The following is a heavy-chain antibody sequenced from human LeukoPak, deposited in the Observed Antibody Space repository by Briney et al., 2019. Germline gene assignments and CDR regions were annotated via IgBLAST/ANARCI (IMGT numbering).Heavy chain of an antibody. Sequence: GGSLRLSCAASGFTFSSYSMNWVRQAPGKGLEWVSSISSSSSYICYADSVKGRFTIYRDNAKNSLYLQMNSLRVGDTAVYYCARWDDYFDYWGQGTLVTVSS. J-gene: IGHJ4*02. CDR3: ARWDDYFDY. CDR1: GFTFSSYS. CDR2: ISSSSSYI. V-gene: IGHV3-21*01. D-gene: IGHD1-26*01.